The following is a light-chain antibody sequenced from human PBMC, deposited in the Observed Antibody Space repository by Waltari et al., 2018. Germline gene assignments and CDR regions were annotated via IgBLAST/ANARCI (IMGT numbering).Light chain of an antibody. V-gene: IGKV1-39*01. CDR3: QQSYRTPFT. CDR2: AAS. J-gene: IGKJ4*01. CDR1: QTISTY. Sequence: DMQMTQSPSSLSASVGDRVTITCRASQTISTYLNWYQQKPGRAPKLLISAASNLQSGVPSRFGGSGSGTDFTLISSSLQPEDFATYYCQQSYRTPFTFGGGTKVEIK.